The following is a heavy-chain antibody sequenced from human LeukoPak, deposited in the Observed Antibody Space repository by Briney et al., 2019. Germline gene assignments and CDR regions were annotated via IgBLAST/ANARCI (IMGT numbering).Heavy chain of an antibody. Sequence: SETLSLTCAVYGGSFSDYYWSWIRQPPGRGLEWIAEINHSGSTKYNPSLKSRVTISVDTSKNQFSLKLTSVTAADTAVYYCAAVPESYYTVYYFNYWGQGTLVTVSS. CDR2: INHSGST. V-gene: IGHV4-34*01. D-gene: IGHD3-10*01. CDR1: GGSFSDYY. J-gene: IGHJ4*02. CDR3: AAVPESYYTVYYFNY.